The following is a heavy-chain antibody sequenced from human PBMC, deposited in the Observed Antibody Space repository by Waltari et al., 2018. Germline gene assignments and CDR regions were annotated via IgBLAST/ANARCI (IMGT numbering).Heavy chain of an antibody. J-gene: IGHJ4*02. CDR3: TTRGDSGARNHY. V-gene: IGHV3-15*07. Sequence: EVQLVESGGGLVKPGGSIRLSCAASGFTSSTPWLTWVRPAPGKGLEWVGRIKSKTDGGTTDYAAPVKGRFTISRDDSKNTLYLQMNSLKTEDTAVYYCTTRGDSGARNHYWGQGTLVTVSS. CDR1: GFTSSTPW. D-gene: IGHD6-19*01. CDR2: IKSKTDGGTT.